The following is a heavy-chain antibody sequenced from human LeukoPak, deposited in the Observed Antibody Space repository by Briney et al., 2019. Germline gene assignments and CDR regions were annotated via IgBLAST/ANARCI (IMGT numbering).Heavy chain of an antibody. CDR1: GFTFSSYS. Sequence: GGSLRLSCAASGFTFSSYSMNWVRQAPGKGLEWVSSISSSSSYIYYADSVKGRFTISRDNAKNSLYLQMNSLRAEDTAVYYCARDGNQLTAMPSYMDVWGKGTTVTVSS. V-gene: IGHV3-21*01. CDR2: ISSSSSYI. CDR3: ARDGNQLTAMPSYMDV. J-gene: IGHJ6*03. D-gene: IGHD5-18*01.